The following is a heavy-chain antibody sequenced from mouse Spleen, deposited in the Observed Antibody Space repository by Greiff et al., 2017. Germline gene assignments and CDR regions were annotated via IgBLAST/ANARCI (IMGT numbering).Heavy chain of an antibody. J-gene: IGHJ2*01. D-gene: IGHD2-5*01. CDR3: ARGDYSNYYFDY. V-gene: IGHV5-17*01. CDR1: GFTFSDYG. CDR2: ISSGSSTI. Sequence: DVMLVESGGGLVKPGGSLKLSCAASGFTFSDYGMHWVRQAPEKGLEWVAYISSGSSTIYYADTVKGRFTISRDNAKNTLFLQMTSLRSEDTAMYYCARGDYSNYYFDYWGQGTTLTVSS.